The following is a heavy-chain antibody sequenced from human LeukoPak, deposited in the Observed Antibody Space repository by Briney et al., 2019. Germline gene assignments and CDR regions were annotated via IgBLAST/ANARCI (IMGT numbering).Heavy chain of an antibody. Sequence: GGSLRLSCAASGFTFSNAWMSWVRQAPGKGLEWVGRIKSKTDGGTTDYAAPVKGRFTISRDDSKNTLYLQMNSLKTEDTAVYYCTTDWDPSYCGGDCYSGWVAYWGQGTLVTVSS. CDR1: GFTFSNAW. CDR3: TTDWDPSYCGGDCYSGWVAY. CDR2: IKSKTDGGTT. V-gene: IGHV3-15*01. D-gene: IGHD2-21*02. J-gene: IGHJ4*02.